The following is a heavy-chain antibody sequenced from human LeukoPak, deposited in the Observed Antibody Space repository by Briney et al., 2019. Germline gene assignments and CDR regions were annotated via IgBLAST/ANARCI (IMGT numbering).Heavy chain of an antibody. CDR1: GFTFSSYA. CDR3: ARGRGQWLAKGFDY. CDR2: ISYDGSKK. V-gene: IGHV3-30*04. D-gene: IGHD6-19*01. J-gene: IGHJ4*02. Sequence: GGSLRLSCVVSGFTFSSYAMHWVRQAPGKGLEWVAVISYDGSKKYYADSVKGRFTISRDNSKNTLYLQMNSLRAEDTAVYYCARGRGQWLAKGFDYWGQGTLVTVSS.